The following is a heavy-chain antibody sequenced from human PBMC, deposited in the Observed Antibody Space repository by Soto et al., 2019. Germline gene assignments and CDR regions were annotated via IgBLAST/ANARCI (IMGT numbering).Heavy chain of an antibody. V-gene: IGHV4-4*02. D-gene: IGHD2-21*01. CDR1: GGSISTTNW. Sequence: SETLSLTCAVSGGSISTTNWWSWVRQPPGKGLEWIGGIHHSGSTSYSPSLKSRLTISIDKSKNQFSLRVSSVTAADTALYYCARVVVDSTDYFDFWGQGTLVPVSS. CDR2: IHHSGST. J-gene: IGHJ4*02. CDR3: ARVVVDSTDYFDF.